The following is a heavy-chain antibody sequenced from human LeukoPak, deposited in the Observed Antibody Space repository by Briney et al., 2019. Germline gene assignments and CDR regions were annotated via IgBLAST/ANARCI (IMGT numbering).Heavy chain of an antibody. CDR1: GGSISSSNW. CDR2: IYHSGST. V-gene: IGHV4-4*02. CDR3: ARDAGIAVAGHRSGFDY. Sequence: SETLSLTCAVSGGSISSSNWWSWVRQPPGKGLEWIGEIYHSGSTNYNPSLKSRVTISVDKSKNQFSLKLSSVTAADTAVYYCARDAGIAVAGHRSGFDYWGQGTLVTVSS. J-gene: IGHJ4*02. D-gene: IGHD6-19*01.